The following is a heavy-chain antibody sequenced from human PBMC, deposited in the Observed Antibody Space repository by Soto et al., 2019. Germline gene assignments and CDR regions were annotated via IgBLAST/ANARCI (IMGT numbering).Heavy chain of an antibody. Sequence: GGYLRLSCAASGFTFSSYAMSWVRQAPGKGLEWVSAISGSGGSTYYADSVKGRFTISRDNSKNTLYLQMNSLRADDTAVYYCARAYGGNPALFDPWGQGTLVTVSS. CDR2: ISGSGGST. J-gene: IGHJ5*02. D-gene: IGHD4-17*01. CDR3: ARAYGGNPALFDP. CDR1: GFTFSSYA. V-gene: IGHV3-23*01.